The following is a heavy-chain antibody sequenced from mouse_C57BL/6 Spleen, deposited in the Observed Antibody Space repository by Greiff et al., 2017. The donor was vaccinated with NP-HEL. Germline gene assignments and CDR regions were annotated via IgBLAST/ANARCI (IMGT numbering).Heavy chain of an antibody. CDR1: GYTFTSYW. D-gene: IGHD1-1*02. CDR3: AKSGYGGSGFAY. J-gene: IGHJ3*01. CDR2: IDPSDSYT. Sequence: QVQLQQPGAELVKPGASVKLSCKASGYTFTSYWMQWVKQRPGQGLEWIGEIDPSDSYTNYNQKFKGKDTLTVDTSSSTAYMQRSNLTSEDSAVYYCAKSGYGGSGFAYWGQGTLVTVSA. V-gene: IGHV1-50*01.